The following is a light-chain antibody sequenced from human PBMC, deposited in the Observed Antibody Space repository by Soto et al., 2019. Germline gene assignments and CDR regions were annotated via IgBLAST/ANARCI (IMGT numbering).Light chain of an antibody. Sequence: QSALTQPASVSGSPGQSITISCTGTSSDVGGYNYVSWYQQHPGKAPKLMIYDVSNRPSGVSNRFSGSKSGNTASLTISGLQAEDEADYSCSSYSSTNTHVFGTGTKLTVL. V-gene: IGLV2-14*03. CDR2: DVS. J-gene: IGLJ1*01. CDR3: SSYSSTNTHV. CDR1: SSDVGGYNY.